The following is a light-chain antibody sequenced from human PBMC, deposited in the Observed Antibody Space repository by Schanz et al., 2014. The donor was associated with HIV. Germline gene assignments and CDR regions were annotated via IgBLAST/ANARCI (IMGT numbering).Light chain of an antibody. CDR3: LQDYTYWWT. CDR2: DAA. Sequence: DIQMTQSPSSLSASVGDRVTITCQASQDITFHLNWYQQKPGKAPKLLIYDAANLDTGVPSRFSGSGSGTDFTLTIRSLQPEDFATYYCLQDYTYWWTFGQGTKVEIK. CDR1: QDITFH. J-gene: IGKJ1*01. V-gene: IGKV1-33*01.